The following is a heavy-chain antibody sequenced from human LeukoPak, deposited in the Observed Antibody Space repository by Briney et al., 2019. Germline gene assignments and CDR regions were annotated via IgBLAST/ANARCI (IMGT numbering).Heavy chain of an antibody. V-gene: IGHV1-8*03. Sequence: ASVKVSCKASGGTFSSYDINWVRQAPGQGLEWMGWMNPNSGNTGYAQKFQGRVTITRNTSISTAYMELSSLRSEDTAVYYCARATGLRSSYDYWGQGTLVTVSS. CDR1: GGTFSSYD. CDR3: ARATGLRSSYDY. D-gene: IGHD6-6*01. J-gene: IGHJ4*02. CDR2: MNPNSGNT.